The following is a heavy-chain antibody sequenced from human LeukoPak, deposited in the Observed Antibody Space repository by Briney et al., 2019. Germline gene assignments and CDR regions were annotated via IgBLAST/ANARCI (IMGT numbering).Heavy chain of an antibody. CDR1: GFSFSSYW. Sequence: PGGSLSLSCAASGFSFSSYWMSWGRQAPGKGLEWGANIKQDGSEKYYEDSVKGRFTISRDNAKNSLYLQMNSLRAEDTAVYYCARDSTGDWYFDYWGQGTLVTVSS. CDR3: ARDSTGDWYFDY. J-gene: IGHJ4*02. CDR2: IKQDGSEK. V-gene: IGHV3-7*01. D-gene: IGHD7-27*01.